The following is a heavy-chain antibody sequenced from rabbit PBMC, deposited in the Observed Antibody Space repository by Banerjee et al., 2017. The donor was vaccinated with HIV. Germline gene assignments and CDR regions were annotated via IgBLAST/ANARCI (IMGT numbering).Heavy chain of an antibody. CDR3: ARGDTTSGWGFNL. Sequence: QSLEESGGDLVKPGASLTLTCTASGFSFSSGYDMCWVRQAPGKGLEWIATIYPRYGATDYANWAKGRFTISKSSSTTVTLQMTSLTAADMATYFCARGDTTSGWGFNLWGPGTLVT. J-gene: IGHJ4*01. CDR1: GFSFSSGYD. CDR2: IYPRYGAT. V-gene: IGHV1S40*01. D-gene: IGHD4-1*01.